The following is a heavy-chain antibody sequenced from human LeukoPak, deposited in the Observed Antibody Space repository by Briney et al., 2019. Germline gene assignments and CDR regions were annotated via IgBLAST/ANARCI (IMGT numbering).Heavy chain of an antibody. CDR3: ARVSGSGSLFFDY. Sequence: GESPKISCKGSGYSFTSDWIGWVRQMPWKGLEWIGIIYPGDSDTRYSPSFQGQVTISADKSISTAYLQWSSLKASDTAIYYCARVSGSGSLFFDYWGQGTLVTVSS. D-gene: IGHD1-26*01. CDR1: GYSFTSDW. V-gene: IGHV5-51*01. J-gene: IGHJ4*02. CDR2: IYPGDSDT.